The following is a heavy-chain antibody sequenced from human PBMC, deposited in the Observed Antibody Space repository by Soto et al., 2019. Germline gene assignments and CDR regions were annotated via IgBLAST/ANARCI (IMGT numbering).Heavy chain of an antibody. J-gene: IGHJ5*02. D-gene: IGHD3-22*01. CDR1: GFSLSTSGVG. V-gene: IGHV2-5*02. CDR3: AHRRGYYDSSGYWFDP. Sequence: QITLKESGPTLVKPTQTLTLTCTFSGFSLSTSGVGVGWIRQPPGKALEWLALIYWDDDKRYSPSLKSRLTITKDTSKNQVVLTMTNMDPVDTATYYGAHRRGYYDSSGYWFDPWGQGTLVTVSS. CDR2: IYWDDDK.